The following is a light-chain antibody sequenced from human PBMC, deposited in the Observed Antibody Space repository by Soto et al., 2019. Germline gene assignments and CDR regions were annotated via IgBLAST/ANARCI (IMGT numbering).Light chain of an antibody. V-gene: IGKV1-5*01. CDR2: DAS. CDR3: QQYNSYSELT. Sequence: DSPKTHRPATLSASVGDTVTITCRASQSISSWLAWYQQKPGKAPKLLIYDASSLESGVPSRFSGSGSGTEFTLTISSLQPDDFATYYCQQYNSYSELTFGGGTKVDIK. J-gene: IGKJ4*01. CDR1: QSISSW.